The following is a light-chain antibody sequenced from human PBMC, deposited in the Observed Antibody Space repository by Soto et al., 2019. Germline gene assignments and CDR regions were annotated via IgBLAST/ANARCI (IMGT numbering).Light chain of an antibody. V-gene: IGKV4-1*01. CDR1: QSVLYSSNNKNY. Sequence: DIVMTQSPDSLAVSLGERATINCKSSQSVLYSSNNKNYLAWYQQKPGQPPKLLIYWASTRESGVPDRFSGSGSGTDFTLTISSLQAEVVAVYYCQHYYSTPTFRPGTKVDIK. CDR3: QHYYSTPT. CDR2: WAS. J-gene: IGKJ3*01.